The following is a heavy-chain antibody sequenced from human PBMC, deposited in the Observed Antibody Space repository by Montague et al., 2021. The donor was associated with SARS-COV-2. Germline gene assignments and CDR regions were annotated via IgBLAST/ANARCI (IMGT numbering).Heavy chain of an antibody. CDR2: SSGSDGGT. J-gene: IGHJ6*02. Sequence: SMRLSWAASGFTFIHSALNWVRQAPGKGLEWVSGSSGSDGGTHYADSVQVRFTISRDNSQHVLYLQLNSLRAEDTALYYCAKDSYYYGLGYGMDVWGQGTTVTVSS. V-gene: IGHV3-23*01. CDR3: AKDSYYYGLGYGMDV. D-gene: IGHD3-10*01. CDR1: GFTFIHSA.